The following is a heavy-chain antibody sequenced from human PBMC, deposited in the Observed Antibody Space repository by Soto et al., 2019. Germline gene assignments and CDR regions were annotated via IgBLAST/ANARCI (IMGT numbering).Heavy chain of an antibody. CDR2: IYYSGST. D-gene: IGHD1-7*01. CDR3: ARDRNLIDYYGMDV. Sequence: QVQLQESGPGLAKPSQTLSLTCTVSGGSISSGDYYWSWIRQPPGKGLEWIGHIYYSGSTYYNPSLKSRVTMSVDTSKNQFSLKLRSVTAADTAVYYCARDRNLIDYYGMDVWGQGTTVTVSS. V-gene: IGHV4-30-4*01. J-gene: IGHJ6*02. CDR1: GGSISSGDYY.